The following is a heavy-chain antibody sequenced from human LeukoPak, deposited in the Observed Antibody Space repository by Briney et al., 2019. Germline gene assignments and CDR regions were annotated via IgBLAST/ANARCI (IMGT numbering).Heavy chain of an antibody. CDR3: ARDPNY. Sequence: GGSLRLSCSAYGFTFNTYWMSWVRQAPGKGLEWVANIKQDGSEKYYVDSVKGRFSISRDNAENSLYLQMNSLRAEDTAVYYCARDPNYWGQGTLVTVSS. CDR2: IKQDGSEK. V-gene: IGHV3-7*01. CDR1: GFTFNTYW. J-gene: IGHJ4*02.